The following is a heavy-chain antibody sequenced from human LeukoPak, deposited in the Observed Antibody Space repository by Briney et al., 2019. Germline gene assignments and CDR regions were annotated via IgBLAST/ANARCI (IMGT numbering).Heavy chain of an antibody. CDR3: ASSHMLQYCSRPNCGREFDY. V-gene: IGHV4-59*01. D-gene: IGHD2-2*01. Sequence: PSETLSLTCTVSGGSISNYYWNWIRQPPGKGLEWVGYIYFTGSTNYNPSLKSRVTMSLDTSKKQFSLKLRSVTAADTAVYYCASSHMLQYCSRPNCGREFDYWGQGTLVTVSS. CDR2: IYFTGST. J-gene: IGHJ4*02. CDR1: GGSISNYY.